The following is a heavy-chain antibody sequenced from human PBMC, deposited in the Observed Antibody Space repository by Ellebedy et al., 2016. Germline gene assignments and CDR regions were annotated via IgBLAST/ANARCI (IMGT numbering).Heavy chain of an antibody. D-gene: IGHD4-11*01. CDR2: IYYSGST. Sequence: SETLSLTCTVSGGSISSYYWSWIRQPPGKGLEWIGYIYYSGSTNYNPSLKSRVTISVDTSKNQFSLKLSSVTAADTAVYYCARLRAGTVTPTIKYYYGMDVWGQGTTVTVSS. J-gene: IGHJ6*02. CDR3: ARLRAGTVTPTIKYYYGMDV. V-gene: IGHV4-59*08. CDR1: GGSISSYY.